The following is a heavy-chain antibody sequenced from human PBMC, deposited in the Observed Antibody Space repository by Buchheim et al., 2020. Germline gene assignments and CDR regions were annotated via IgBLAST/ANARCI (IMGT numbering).Heavy chain of an antibody. CDR1: GFTFSSYS. J-gene: IGHJ6*02. V-gene: IGHV3-48*01. CDR2: ISISSRTI. D-gene: IGHD6-19*01. Sequence: EVQLVESGGGLVQPGGSLRLSCAASGFTFSSYSMNWVRQAPGKGLEWVSYISISSRTIYYADSVRGRFTISRDNARNSLYLKMNSLRAEDTAVYYCARDRDLFAGSGWYSSRYYYYGMDVWGQGTT. CDR3: ARDRDLFAGSGWYSSRYYYYGMDV.